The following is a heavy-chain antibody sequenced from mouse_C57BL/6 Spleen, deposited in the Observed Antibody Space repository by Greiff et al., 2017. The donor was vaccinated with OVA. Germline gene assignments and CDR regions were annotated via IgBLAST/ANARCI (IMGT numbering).Heavy chain of an antibody. J-gene: IGHJ3*01. D-gene: IGHD2-1*01. CDR2: INPNNGGT. CDR1: GYTFTDYN. Sequence: VQLQQSGPELVKPGASVKIPCKASGYTFTDYNMDWVKQSHGKSLEWIGDINPNNGGTIYHQKFKGKATLTVDKSSSTAYMELRSLTSEDTAVYYCARGDGNYAWFAYWGQGTLVTVSA. CDR3: ARGDGNYAWFAY. V-gene: IGHV1-18*01.